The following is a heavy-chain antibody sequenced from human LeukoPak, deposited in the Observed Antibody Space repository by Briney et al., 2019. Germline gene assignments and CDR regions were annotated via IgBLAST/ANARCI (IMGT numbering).Heavy chain of an antibody. CDR3: ASMGYCSGGSCYSGRDWYSDL. CDR2: IWYDGSNK. J-gene: IGHJ2*01. CDR1: GFTFSSYG. V-gene: IGHV3-33*01. D-gene: IGHD2-15*01. Sequence: PGGSLRLSCAASGFTFSSYGMHWVRQAPGKGLEWVAVIWYDGSNKYFADSVKGRFTISRDNSKNTLYLQMNSLRAEDTAVYYCASMGYCSGGSCYSGRDWYSDLWGRGTLVTVSS.